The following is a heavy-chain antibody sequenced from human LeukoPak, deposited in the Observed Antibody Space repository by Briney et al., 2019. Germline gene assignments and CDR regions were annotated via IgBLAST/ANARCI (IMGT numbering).Heavy chain of an antibody. CDR3: ARAQYDFLTGYYNAFDY. CDR1: GGSISSDTYH. Sequence: PSETLSLTRTVSGGSISSDTYHWSWIRQPAGKGLEWIGCIHTSGITNYTPSLKSRATISADTSKTQFSLKLTSVTAADTAIYYCARAQYDFLTGYYNAFDYWGQGNVVTVSS. J-gene: IGHJ4*02. V-gene: IGHV4-61*02. CDR2: IHTSGIT. D-gene: IGHD3-9*01.